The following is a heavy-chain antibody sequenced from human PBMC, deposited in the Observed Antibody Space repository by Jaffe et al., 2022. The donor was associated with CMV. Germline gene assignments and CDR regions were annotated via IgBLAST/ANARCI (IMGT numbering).Heavy chain of an antibody. J-gene: IGHJ6*03. CDR3: ARDDRPILEWLWNQGGYYYYMDV. CDR1: GFTFSSYS. D-gene: IGHD3-3*01. V-gene: IGHV3-21*01. CDR2: ISSSSSYI. Sequence: EVQLVESGGGLVKPGGSLRLSCAASGFTFSSYSMNWVRQAPGKGLEWVSSISSSSSYIYYADSVKGRFTISRDNAKNSLYLQMNSLRAEDTAVYYCARDDRPILEWLWNQGGYYYYMDVWGKGTTVTVSS.